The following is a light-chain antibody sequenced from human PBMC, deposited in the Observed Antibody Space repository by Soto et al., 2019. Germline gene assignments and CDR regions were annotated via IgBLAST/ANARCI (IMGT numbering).Light chain of an antibody. CDR1: SSNIGRNS. J-gene: IGLJ1*01. CDR3: AAWDDSLNEYV. Sequence: QSVLTQAPPVSGTPGQRVTITCSGSSSNIGRNSANWYQHLPGTAPKLLTHGNNHRPSGVPDRFSGSKSGTSASLAISGLQPEDEADYCCAAWDDSLNEYVFGDGTKVTVL. CDR2: GNN. V-gene: IGLV1-44*01.